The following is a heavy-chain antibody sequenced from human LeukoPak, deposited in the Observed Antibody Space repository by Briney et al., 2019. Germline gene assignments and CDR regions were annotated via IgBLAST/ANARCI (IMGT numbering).Heavy chain of an antibody. V-gene: IGHV3-7*01. D-gene: IGHD3-10*01. J-gene: IGHJ4*02. CDR3: ARDKGGMVPFDH. CDR2: INQGGET. CDR1: GFTFGTFW. Sequence: GGSVRLSCEASGFTFGTFWMSWVRQAPGEGLEWVANINQGGETDYVDSVEGRFTIARDDSKNLLYLQMNSLRPEDTAMYFCARDKGGMVPFDHWGQGTLVTVSS.